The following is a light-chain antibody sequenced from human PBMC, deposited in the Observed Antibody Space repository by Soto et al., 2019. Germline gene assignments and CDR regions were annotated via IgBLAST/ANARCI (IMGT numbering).Light chain of an antibody. Sequence: EIAMTQSPATLSVSQGPRASLTSRASQSVSTTVAWYHQKPGQAPRLLVYGASTRATGIPARFSGSGAGTDFTLTITSLQSEDFGVYFCQEYKDWPTTFGQGTKVAIK. CDR1: QSVSTT. CDR2: GAS. J-gene: IGKJ1*01. V-gene: IGKV3-15*01. CDR3: QEYKDWPTT.